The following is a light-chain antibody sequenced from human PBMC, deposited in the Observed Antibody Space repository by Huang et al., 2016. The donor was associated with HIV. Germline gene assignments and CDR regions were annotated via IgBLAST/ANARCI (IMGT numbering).Light chain of an antibody. CDR1: QSISEY. CDR3: QQTYSLPRT. V-gene: IGKV1-39*01. J-gene: IGKJ2*01. CDR2: ATS. Sequence: DIQMTQSPSSLSASVGDRVTITCRASQSISEYLNWYQQKPGKAPNLLIFATSGLRSGVPSRFSGSGSRTHFTLTINNLQREDFATYFCQQTYSLPRTFGQGTRLEIK.